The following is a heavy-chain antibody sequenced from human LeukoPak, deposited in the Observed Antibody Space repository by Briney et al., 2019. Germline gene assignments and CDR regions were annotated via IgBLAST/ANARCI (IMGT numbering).Heavy chain of an antibody. CDR2: INSDGSRT. J-gene: IGHJ3*02. V-gene: IGHV3-74*01. CDR1: GSTFSTYW. Sequence: GGSLRLSCAASGSTFSTYWMHWVRQAPGKGLVWVSRINSDGSRTNYADSVKGRITISRDNAKNTLYLQMNSLGAEDTAVYYCASLGAFDIWGQGTMVTVSS. D-gene: IGHD3-16*01. CDR3: ASLGAFDI.